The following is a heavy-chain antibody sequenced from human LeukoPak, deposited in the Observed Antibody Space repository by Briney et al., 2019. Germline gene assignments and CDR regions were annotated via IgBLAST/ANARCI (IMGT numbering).Heavy chain of an antibody. V-gene: IGHV3-74*01. J-gene: IGHJ4*02. CDR2: IDSDGSST. CDR1: GFTFSSYW. Sequence: QPGGSQRLSCAASGFTFSSYWMHWVRQAPGKGLVWVSRIDSDGSSTNYADSVKGRFTVSRDNAKNTLYLQMNSLRAEDTAVYYCAREWGRGYSYDHWGQGTPVIVSP. D-gene: IGHD5-18*01. CDR3: AREWGRGYSYDH.